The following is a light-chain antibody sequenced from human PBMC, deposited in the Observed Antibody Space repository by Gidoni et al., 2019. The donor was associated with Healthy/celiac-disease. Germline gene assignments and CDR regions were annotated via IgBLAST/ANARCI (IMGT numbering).Light chain of an antibody. CDR3: QQYDNLLFT. Sequence: DSQMTESPSSLSASVGDRVTITCQASQDISNYLNWYQQKPGKAPKLLIYDASNLETGVPSRFSGSGSLTDFTFSISSLQPEYIATYYCQQYDNLLFTFGPGTKVDIK. CDR2: DAS. J-gene: IGKJ3*01. V-gene: IGKV1-33*01. CDR1: QDISNY.